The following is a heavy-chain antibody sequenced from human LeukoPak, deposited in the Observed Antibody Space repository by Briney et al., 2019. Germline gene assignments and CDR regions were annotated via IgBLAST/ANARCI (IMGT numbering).Heavy chain of an antibody. Sequence: GGSLRLSCAASGFTFSSYGMHWVRQAPGKGLEWVAVIWYDGTNKYYADSVKGRFTISRDNSKNTLFLQMNILRAEDTAVYYCTRAAYDSSGYLTLWGQGTLVAVSS. CDR3: TRAAYDSSGYLTL. J-gene: IGHJ4*02. CDR2: IWYDGTNK. CDR1: GFTFSSYG. D-gene: IGHD3-22*01. V-gene: IGHV3-33*01.